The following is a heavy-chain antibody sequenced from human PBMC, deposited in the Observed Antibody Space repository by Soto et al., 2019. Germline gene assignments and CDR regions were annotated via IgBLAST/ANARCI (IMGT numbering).Heavy chain of an antibody. V-gene: IGHV3-23*01. CDR1: GFTFSSHG. CDR3: AKDGQYRTDGFDV. J-gene: IGHJ3*01. D-gene: IGHD6-6*01. CDR2: LSRGGGTT. Sequence: EAQLLESGGDWAQPGGSLRLSCAASGFTFSSHGMSWVRQAPGKGLEGIAGLSRGGGTTYYADSVKGRFTISRDNSKNTLDLIMNSPKVEDTALYYCAKDGQYRTDGFDVWGQGTMVTVSS.